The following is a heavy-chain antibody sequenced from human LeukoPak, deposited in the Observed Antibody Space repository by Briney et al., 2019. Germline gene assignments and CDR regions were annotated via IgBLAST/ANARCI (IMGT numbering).Heavy chain of an antibody. J-gene: IGHJ4*02. CDR1: GFIFSSYG. CDR3: ARVPYCSGGRCSSWIDH. V-gene: IGHV3-33*01. Sequence: GRSLRLSCAASGFIFSSYGMHWVRQAPGKGLEWVALICYDGTNEYYTDSVKGRFTISRANSKSTLYLQMNSLRAEDTAVYYCARVPYCSGGRCSSWIDHWGQGTLVTVSS. CDR2: ICYDGTNE. D-gene: IGHD2-15*01.